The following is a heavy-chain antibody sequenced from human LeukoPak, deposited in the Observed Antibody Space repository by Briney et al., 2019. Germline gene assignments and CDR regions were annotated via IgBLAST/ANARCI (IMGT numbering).Heavy chain of an antibody. CDR3: ARDQSSGSFNWFDP. CDR2: IYYSGST. Sequence: SEILSLTCTVSGGSISSYYWSWIRQPPGKGLEWIGYIYYSGSTNYNPSLKSRVTISVDTSKNQFSLKLSSVTAADTAVYYCARDQSSGSFNWFDPWGQGTLVTVSS. J-gene: IGHJ5*02. D-gene: IGHD1-26*01. CDR1: GGSISSYY. V-gene: IGHV4-59*01.